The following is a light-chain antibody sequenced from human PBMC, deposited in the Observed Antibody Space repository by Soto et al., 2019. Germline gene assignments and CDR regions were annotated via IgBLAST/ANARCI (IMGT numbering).Light chain of an antibody. CDR2: AAS. V-gene: IGKV1-6*01. J-gene: IGKJ3*01. Sequence: AIQITQSPSSLSASVGDRVTITCRASQGIRNDLGWYQQKPGKAPKLLIYAASSLQSGVPSRFSGSGSGTDFTLTISSLQPEDFETYDWLQDYNYPPTFGPGTKVDIK. CDR3: LQDYNYPPT. CDR1: QGIRND.